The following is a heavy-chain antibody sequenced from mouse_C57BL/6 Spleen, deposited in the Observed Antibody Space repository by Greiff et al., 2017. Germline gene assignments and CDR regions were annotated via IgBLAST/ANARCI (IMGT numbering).Heavy chain of an antibody. V-gene: IGHV1-61*01. CDR1: GYTFTSYW. D-gene: IGHD4-1*01. Sequence: QVQLQQPGAELVRPGSSVKLSCKASGYTFTSYWMDWVKQRPGQGLEWIGNIYPSDSETHYNQKFKDKATLTVDKSSSTAYMQLSRLTSEDSAVYYCARDWDGAMDYWGQGTSVTVSS. J-gene: IGHJ4*01. CDR3: ARDWDGAMDY. CDR2: IYPSDSET.